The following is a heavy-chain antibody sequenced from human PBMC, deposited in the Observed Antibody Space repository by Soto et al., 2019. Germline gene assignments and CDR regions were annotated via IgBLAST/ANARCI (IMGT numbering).Heavy chain of an antibody. Sequence: EVQLVESGGGLVQPGGSLRLSCAASGFTFSSYWMSWVRQAPGKGLEWVANIKQDGSEKYYVDSVKGRFTISRDNAKNSLYLQMNSLRAEDTAVYCCARDDGYCGSTSCPDYYGMDVWGQGTTVTVSS. D-gene: IGHD2-2*01. CDR1: GFTFSSYW. V-gene: IGHV3-7*05. CDR3: ARDDGYCGSTSCPDYYGMDV. J-gene: IGHJ6*02. CDR2: IKQDGSEK.